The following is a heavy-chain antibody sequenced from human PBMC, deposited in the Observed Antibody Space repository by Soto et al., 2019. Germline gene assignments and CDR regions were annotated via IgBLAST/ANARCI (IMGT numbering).Heavy chain of an antibody. J-gene: IGHJ4*02. V-gene: IGHV4-34*01. CDR3: ASMWSGYNSH. CDR2: INHGGST. CDR1: GGSFSGYY. D-gene: IGHD6-25*01. Sequence: SETLSLTCAVYGGSFSGYYWSWIRQPPGKGLEWIGEINHGGSTNYNPSLKSRVTISVDTSKNQFSLILSSVTAADTAVYYCASMWSGYNSHWGQGTLVTVSS.